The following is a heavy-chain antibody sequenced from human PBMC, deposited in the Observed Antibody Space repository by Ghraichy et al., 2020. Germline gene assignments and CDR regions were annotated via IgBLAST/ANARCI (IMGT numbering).Heavy chain of an antibody. CDR1: GFTFSNFT. V-gene: IGHV3-21*06. CDR3: SRGALGNYDY. J-gene: IGHJ4*02. CDR2: MDKSSTYI. D-gene: IGHD1-7*01. Sequence: SCAASGFTFSNFTMNWVRQAPGKGLEWVSSMDKSSTYIYHADSVKGRFTISRDNAKNSLYLQMNSLRAEDTAVYYCSRGALGNYDYWGQGILVTVSS.